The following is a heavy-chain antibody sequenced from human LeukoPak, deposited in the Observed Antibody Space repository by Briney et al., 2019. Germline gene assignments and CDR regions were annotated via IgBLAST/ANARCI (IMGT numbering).Heavy chain of an antibody. CDR3: AKDGYDSSGYYYDFDY. Sequence: GGSLRLSCAASGFTFSSYAMSWVRQAPGKGLEWVSAIRGSGGSTYYADSVKGRFTISRDNSKNTLYLQMNSLRAEDTAVYYCAKDGYDSSGYYYDFDYWGQGTLVTVSS. J-gene: IGHJ4*02. CDR2: IRGSGGST. D-gene: IGHD3-22*01. V-gene: IGHV3-23*01. CDR1: GFTFSSYA.